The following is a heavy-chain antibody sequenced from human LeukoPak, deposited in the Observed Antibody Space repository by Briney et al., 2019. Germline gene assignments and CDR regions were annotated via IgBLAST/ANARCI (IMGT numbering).Heavy chain of an antibody. J-gene: IGHJ4*02. V-gene: IGHV4-61*02. CDR2: IYTSGST. CDR1: GGSISSGSYY. D-gene: IGHD6-19*01. CDR3: ARAVAGEGGYFDY. Sequence: PSQTLSLTCAVSGGSISSGSYYWSWIRQPAGKGLEWIGRIYTSGSTNYNPSLKSRVTISVDTSKNQFSLKLSSVTGADTAVYYCARAVAGEGGYFDYWGQGTLVTVSS.